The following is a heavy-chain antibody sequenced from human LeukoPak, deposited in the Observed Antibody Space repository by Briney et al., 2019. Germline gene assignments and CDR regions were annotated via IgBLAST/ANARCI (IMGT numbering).Heavy chain of an antibody. CDR3: ARAAYSSTWYSRYFDL. J-gene: IGHJ2*01. D-gene: IGHD6-13*01. V-gene: IGHV3-20*04. CDR1: GFTFDDYG. Sequence: GGSLRLSCAASGFTFDDYGMSWVRQAPGKGLEWVSGITWNGGSTGYADSVKGRLTISRDNAKNSLYLQMNSLRAGDTAVYYCARAAYSSTWYSRYFDLWGRGTLVTVSS. CDR2: ITWNGGST.